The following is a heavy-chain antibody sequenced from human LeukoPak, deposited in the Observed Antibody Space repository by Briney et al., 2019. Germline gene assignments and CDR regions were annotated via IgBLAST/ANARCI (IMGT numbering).Heavy chain of an antibody. J-gene: IGHJ4*02. D-gene: IGHD2-2*01. CDR1: GFTFDDYA. Sequence: GGSLRLSCAASGFTFDDYAMHWVRQAPGKGLEWVSGISWNSGSIGYADSVRGRFTISRDNAKNSLYLQMNSLRAEDMALYYCAKGYCSSTSCPIDYWGQGTLVTVSS. V-gene: IGHV3-9*03. CDR2: ISWNSGSI. CDR3: AKGYCSSTSCPIDY.